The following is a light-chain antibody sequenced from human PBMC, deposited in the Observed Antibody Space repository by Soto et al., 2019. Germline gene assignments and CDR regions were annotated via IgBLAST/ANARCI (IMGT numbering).Light chain of an antibody. J-gene: IGLJ2*01. CDR3: SSYAGNNNVI. V-gene: IGLV2-8*01. CDR2: EVS. CDR1: SSDVGSYRF. Sequence: QSVPTQPPSASVSPGQSVTISCTGSSSDVGSYRFVSWYQQHPGKAPKLLIYEVSKRPSGVPDRFSASTSGNTAPLTVSGLQADDEADYYCSSYAGNNNVIFGGGTQPTVL.